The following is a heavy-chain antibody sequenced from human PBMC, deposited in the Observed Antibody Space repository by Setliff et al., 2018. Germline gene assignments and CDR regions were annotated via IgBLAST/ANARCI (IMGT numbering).Heavy chain of an antibody. D-gene: IGHD5-12*01. CDR1: GYSFASYG. V-gene: IGHV1-18*01. Sequence: ASVKVSCKTSGYSFASYGVSWVRQAPGQGLEWMGWISGYNGDTNYAPEFQGRVTMTTDTSTSTGYMELSSLRSDDTAVYYCARQPMDTIMVTFDYWGQGSLVTVSS. CDR2: ISGYNGDT. CDR3: ARQPMDTIMVTFDY. J-gene: IGHJ4*02.